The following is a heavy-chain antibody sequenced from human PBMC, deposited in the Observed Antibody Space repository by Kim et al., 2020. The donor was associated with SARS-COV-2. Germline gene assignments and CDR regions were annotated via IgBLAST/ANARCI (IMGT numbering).Heavy chain of an antibody. Sequence: ASVKVSCKASGYTFTSYGISWVRQAPGQGLEWMGWISAYNGNTNYAQKLQGRVTMTTDTSTSTAYMELRSLRSDDTAVYYCAREGAMGAWVYYYYGMDVWGQGTTVTVSS. CDR3: AREGAMGAWVYYYYGMDV. CDR1: GYTFTSYG. V-gene: IGHV1-18*01. CDR2: ISAYNGNT. D-gene: IGHD7-27*01. J-gene: IGHJ6*02.